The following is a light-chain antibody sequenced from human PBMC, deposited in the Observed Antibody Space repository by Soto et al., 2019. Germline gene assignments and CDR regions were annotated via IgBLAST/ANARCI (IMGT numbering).Light chain of an antibody. CDR2: DAS. Sequence: EIVLTQSPATLSLSPGETATLSCRASQSVSSYLAWYQQKPGQAPRLLIYDASNRATGIPARFSGSGSGTDVTLTISSLEREDFAVYYCQQRSNWPPMYTFGEGTKLEIK. J-gene: IGKJ2*01. CDR3: QQRSNWPPMYT. V-gene: IGKV3-11*01. CDR1: QSVSSY.